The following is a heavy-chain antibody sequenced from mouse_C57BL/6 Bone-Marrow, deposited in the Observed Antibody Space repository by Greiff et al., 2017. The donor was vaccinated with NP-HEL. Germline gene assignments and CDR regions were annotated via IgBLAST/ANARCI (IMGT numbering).Heavy chain of an antibody. CDR1: GYAFSSSW. J-gene: IGHJ1*03. Sequence: QVQLKQSGPELVKPGASVKISCKASGYAFSSSWMNWVKQRPGKGLEWIGRIYPGDGDTNYNGKFKGKATLTADKSSSTAYMQLSSRTSEDSAVYFCARGEDYGSYWYFDVWGTGTTVTVSS. D-gene: IGHD1-1*01. CDR3: ARGEDYGSYWYFDV. V-gene: IGHV1-82*01. CDR2: IYPGDGDT.